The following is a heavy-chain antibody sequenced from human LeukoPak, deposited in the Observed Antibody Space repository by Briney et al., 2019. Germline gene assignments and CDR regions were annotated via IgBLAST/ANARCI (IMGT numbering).Heavy chain of an antibody. J-gene: IGHJ4*02. D-gene: IGHD6-13*01. Sequence: ASVKVSCKASGYTFTGYYMHWVRQAPGQGLEWMGWINPNSGGTNYAQKFQGRVTMTRDTSISTAYMELSRLRSDNTAVYYCARDGAAAGTNEFDYWGQGTLVAVSS. V-gene: IGHV1-2*02. CDR2: INPNSGGT. CDR3: ARDGAAAGTNEFDY. CDR1: GYTFTGYY.